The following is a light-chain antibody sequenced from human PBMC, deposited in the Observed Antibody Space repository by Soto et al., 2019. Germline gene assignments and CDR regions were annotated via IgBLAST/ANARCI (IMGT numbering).Light chain of an antibody. J-gene: IGKJ3*01. CDR2: GAS. CDR1: QTVSSN. CDR3: QQYNDWPPFT. V-gene: IGKV3-15*01. Sequence: ELVMTQSPATLSVSPGERATLSCRASQTVSSNLAWYQQKPGQAPRLLIYGASTRAPGIPARFSGSGSGTEFTLTISSLQSEDFAVYYCQQYNDWPPFTIGPGTRVEIK.